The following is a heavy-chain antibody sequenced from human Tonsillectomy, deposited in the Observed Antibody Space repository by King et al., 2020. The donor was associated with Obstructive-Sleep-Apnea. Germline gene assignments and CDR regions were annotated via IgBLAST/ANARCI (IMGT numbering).Heavy chain of an antibody. J-gene: IGHJ4*02. CDR2: INPSGGST. D-gene: IGHD5-18*01. CDR1: GYTFTSYY. CDR3: AAYSYGQAGY. Sequence: QLVQSGAEVKKPGASVKVSCKASGYTFTSYYMHWVRQAPGQGLYWMGIINPSGGSTSYDQKVQGRVTMTRDTSTSTVYMELSSLRSEDTAVYYCAAYSYGQAGYWGQGTLVTVSS. V-gene: IGHV1-46*01.